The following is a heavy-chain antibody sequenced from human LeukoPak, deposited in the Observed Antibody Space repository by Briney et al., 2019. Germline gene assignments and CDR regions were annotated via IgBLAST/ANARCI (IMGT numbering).Heavy chain of an antibody. CDR2: IIPIFGTA. CDR1: GGTFSSYA. J-gene: IGHJ3*02. Sequence: ASVKVSCKASGGTFSSYAISWVRQAPGQGLEWMGGIIPIFGTANYAQKFQGRVTTTTDESTSTAYMELSSLRSEDTAVYYCARGYCSSTSCLLDDAFDIWGQGTMVTVSS. CDR3: ARGYCSSTSCLLDDAFDI. D-gene: IGHD2-2*01. V-gene: IGHV1-69*05.